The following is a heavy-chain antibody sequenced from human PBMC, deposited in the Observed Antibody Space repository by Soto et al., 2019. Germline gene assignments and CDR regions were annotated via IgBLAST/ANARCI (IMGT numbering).Heavy chain of an antibody. CDR2: INGRNGNT. Sequence: QVHLVQSGAEVKKPGASVKVSCKASGFTFTNYAMHWVRLAPGQGLEWMGSINGRNGNTESSQKFHGRVSITSDTSANTAYMELRSLKSEDTALYYCAVEMVTLDYWGQGTLVTVSS. CDR1: GFTFTNYA. J-gene: IGHJ4*02. V-gene: IGHV1-3*01. D-gene: IGHD5-18*01. CDR3: AVEMVTLDY.